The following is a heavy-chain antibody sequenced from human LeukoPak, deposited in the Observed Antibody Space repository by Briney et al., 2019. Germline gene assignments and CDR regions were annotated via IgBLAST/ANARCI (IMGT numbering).Heavy chain of an antibody. J-gene: IGHJ4*02. Sequence: QPGGSLRLSCAASGFTFSSYGMHWVRQAPGKGLEWVAVISYDGSNKYYADSVKGRFTVSRDNAKNSLFLQMNSLRAEDTAVYYCAREERLRWTGYWGQGTLVTVSS. CDR2: ISYDGSNK. CDR1: GFTFSSYG. CDR3: AREERLRWTGY. D-gene: IGHD4-23*01. V-gene: IGHV3-30*03.